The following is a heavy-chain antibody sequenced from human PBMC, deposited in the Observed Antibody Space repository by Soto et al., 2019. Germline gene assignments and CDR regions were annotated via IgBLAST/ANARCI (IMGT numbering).Heavy chain of an antibody. CDR1: GSTFTSHY. D-gene: IGHD1-26*01. V-gene: IGHV1-69*13. Sequence: ASVKVSCKASGSTFTSHYMHWVRQAPGQGLEWMGGIIPIFGTANYAQKFQGRVTITADESTSTAYMELSSLRSEDTAVYYCALGDYYYYGMDVWGQGTTVTVSS. CDR3: ALGDYYYYGMDV. J-gene: IGHJ6*02. CDR2: IIPIFGTA.